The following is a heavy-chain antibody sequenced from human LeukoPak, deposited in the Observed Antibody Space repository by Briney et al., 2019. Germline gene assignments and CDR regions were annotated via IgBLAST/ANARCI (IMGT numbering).Heavy chain of an antibody. D-gene: IGHD7-27*01. CDR3: AVLGRTFDV. CDR1: GFTFSSYL. Sequence: GGSLRLSCAASGFTFSSYLIHWVRQAPGKGLVWVSHINIDGTGTTYADSVKGRFTISRDNAKNTLFLQMNSLRAEDTAVYYCAVLGRTFDVWGQGTMVTVSS. J-gene: IGHJ3*01. V-gene: IGHV3-74*03. CDR2: INIDGTGT.